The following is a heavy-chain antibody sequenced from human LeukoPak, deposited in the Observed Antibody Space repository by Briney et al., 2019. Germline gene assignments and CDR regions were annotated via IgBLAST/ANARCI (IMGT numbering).Heavy chain of an antibody. J-gene: IGHJ4*02. CDR3: AKTSDQLLYSKFDF. CDR1: GFTFSFYG. D-gene: IGHD2-2*02. V-gene: IGHV3-30*02. Sequence: PGGSLRLSCSTSGFTFSFYGMHWVRQAPGKGLEWVAFIQYDGSFKSYADSVQGRFSISRDNSKNTLFLQMNSLRADDTAVYYCAKTSDQLLYSKFDFWGQGALVTVSS. CDR2: IQYDGSFK.